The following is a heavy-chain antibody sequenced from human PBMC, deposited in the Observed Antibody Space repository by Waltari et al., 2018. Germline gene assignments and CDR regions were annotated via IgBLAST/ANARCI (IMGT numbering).Heavy chain of an antibody. CDR2: IQRNTDGGTT. V-gene: IGHV3-15*01. CDR1: GFTFTNAW. D-gene: IGHD2-15*01. CDR3: TTDTPYLNYMDV. J-gene: IGHJ6*03. Sequence: QLVESGGGLVKPGGSLRLSCAASGFTFTNAWMSWVRQAPGKGLGWVGRIQRNTDGGTTDYAAPVRGRFTISRDDSKTTVFLQMNSLKSEDTAVYYCTTDTPYLNYMDVWGRGTTVTVSS.